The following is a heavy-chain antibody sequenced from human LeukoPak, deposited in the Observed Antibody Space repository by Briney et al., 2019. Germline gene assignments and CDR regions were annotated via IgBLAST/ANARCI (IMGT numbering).Heavy chain of an antibody. CDR1: GFTFSSYE. V-gene: IGHV3-48*03. CDR3: ARDGTPSYSTGWVYMDV. D-gene: IGHD6-25*01. Sequence: GGSLRLSCAASGFTFSSYEMNRVRQAPGKGLEWISYISGSGTVTHYADSVEGRFTISRDNTKNSLYLQMNSLRGEDTAVYYCARDGTPSYSTGWVYMDVWGKGTTVTISS. CDR2: ISGSGTVT. J-gene: IGHJ6*04.